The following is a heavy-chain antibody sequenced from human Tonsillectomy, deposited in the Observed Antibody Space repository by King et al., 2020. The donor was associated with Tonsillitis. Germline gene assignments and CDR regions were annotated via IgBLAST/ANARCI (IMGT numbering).Heavy chain of an antibody. CDR1: GYTFTDYG. J-gene: IGHJ4*02. Sequence: QLVQSVAEVKKPGASVKVSCKASGYTFTDYGVSWVRQAPGQGLEWMGWISTYNGNTNYAQKLQGRVTMTTDTSTGTSYMGLRSLRSFDTAVYYCGRIYCGGDCYSGPWDYWGQGTLVTVSS. D-gene: IGHD2-21*02. CDR2: ISTYNGNT. CDR3: GRIYCGGDCYSGPWDY. V-gene: IGHV1-18*01.